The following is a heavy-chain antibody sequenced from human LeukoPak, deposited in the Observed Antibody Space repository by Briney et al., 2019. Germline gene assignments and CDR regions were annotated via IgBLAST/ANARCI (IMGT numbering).Heavy chain of an antibody. CDR1: GRRIIKK. CDR2: MISGGSV. J-gene: IGHJ6*02. V-gene: IGHV3-53*01. CDR3: AKVPEAGTGYGMDV. D-gene: IGHD2-2*01. Sequence: GESLRLSCVDLGGRRIIKKKNWVRHGPQKGFGWLSMMISGGSVDYADSVKSRFSISKDTSMNTIYLQMNSLRVEDTAIYYCAKVPEAGTGYGMDVWGQGTTVTVS.